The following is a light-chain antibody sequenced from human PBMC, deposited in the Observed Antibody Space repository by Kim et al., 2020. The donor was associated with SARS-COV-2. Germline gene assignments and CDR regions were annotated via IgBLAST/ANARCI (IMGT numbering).Light chain of an antibody. Sequence: DIVLTQTTLTSLVTLGQAASISCRSSESPLSSDGNTYLTWLHQRPGQPPRLLIYKVSNRFSGVPDRFSGSGAGTDFTLKINSVKVEDVGVYYSIRANHPPPYTFGQVTQLEI. V-gene: IGKV2-24*01. CDR3: IRANHPPPYT. CDR2: KVS. CDR1: ESPLSSDGNTY. J-gene: IGKJ2*01.